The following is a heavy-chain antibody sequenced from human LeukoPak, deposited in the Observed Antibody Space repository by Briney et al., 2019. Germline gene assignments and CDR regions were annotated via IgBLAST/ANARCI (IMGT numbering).Heavy chain of an antibody. CDR2: MNPNSGNA. Sequence: ASVKVSCKASGYTFTSYDINWVRQATGQGLEWMGWMNPNSGNAGYAQKFQGRVTMTRDTSISTAYMELSRLRSDDTAVYYCARDLIVVVVAATLGFDPWGQGTLVTVSS. CDR3: ARDLIVVVVAATLGFDP. D-gene: IGHD2-15*01. J-gene: IGHJ5*02. CDR1: GYTFTSYD. V-gene: IGHV1-8*02.